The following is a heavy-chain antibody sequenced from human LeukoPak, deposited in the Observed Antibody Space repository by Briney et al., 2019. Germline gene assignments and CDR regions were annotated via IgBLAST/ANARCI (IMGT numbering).Heavy chain of an antibody. D-gene: IGHD3-10*01. CDR3: ARDAQSYGSGSYGDY. CDR1: GFTFSSYA. J-gene: IGHJ4*02. Sequence: GGSLRLSCAASGFTFSSYAMSWVRQAPGKGLEWVSAISGSGGSTYYADSVKGRFTISRDNSKNTLYLQMNSLRAEDTAVYYCARDAQSYGSGSYGDYWGQGTLVTVSS. CDR2: ISGSGGST. V-gene: IGHV3-23*01.